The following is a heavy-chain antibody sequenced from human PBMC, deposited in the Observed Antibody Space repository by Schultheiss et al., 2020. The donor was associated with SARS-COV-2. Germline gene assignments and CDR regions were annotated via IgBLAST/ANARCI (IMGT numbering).Heavy chain of an antibody. D-gene: IGHD1-26*01. CDR2: IRSKANSYAT. CDR1: GFTFSDAW. Sequence: GGSLRLSCAASGFTFSDAWMSWVRQAAGKGLEWVGRIRSKANSYATAYAASVKGRFTISRDDSKNTAYLQMNSLKTEDTAVYYCTIITIVGATTEDFDYWGQGTLVTVSS. J-gene: IGHJ4*02. CDR3: TIITIVGATTEDFDY. V-gene: IGHV3-73*01.